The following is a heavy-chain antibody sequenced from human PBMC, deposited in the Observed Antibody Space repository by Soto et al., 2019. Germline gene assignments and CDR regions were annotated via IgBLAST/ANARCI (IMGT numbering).Heavy chain of an antibody. CDR2: VDYSGTA. Sequence: SETLSLTCTVSSGSISVTNVFWGWVRQPPGKGLEWIWNVDYSGTAYFSPSLATRVTFHVDTSKNQFSLTLYSVTAADTAVYYCARITGRHLDYWGQGILVTVSS. J-gene: IGHJ4*02. V-gene: IGHV4-39*01. CDR1: SGSISVTNVF. CDR3: ARITGRHLDY. D-gene: IGHD1-20*01.